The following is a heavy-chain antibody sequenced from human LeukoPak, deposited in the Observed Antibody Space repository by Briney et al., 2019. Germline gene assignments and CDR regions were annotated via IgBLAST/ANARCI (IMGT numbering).Heavy chain of an antibody. D-gene: IGHD2-8*01. Sequence: PGGSLRLSCAASGFSFSSYSMNWVRQAPGKGLEWVSSISSGGGARYYADSVKGRFTISRDNAENSLYLQMNSLRAEDTAIYYCAGRHCSKGVCSFDYWGQGTLVTVSS. V-gene: IGHV3-21*01. CDR1: GFSFSSYS. CDR2: ISSGGGAR. J-gene: IGHJ4*02. CDR3: AGRHCSKGVCSFDY.